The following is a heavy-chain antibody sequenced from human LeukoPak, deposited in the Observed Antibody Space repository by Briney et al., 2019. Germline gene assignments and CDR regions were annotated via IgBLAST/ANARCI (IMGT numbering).Heavy chain of an antibody. CDR1: GFSFSSYA. D-gene: IGHD6-19*01. Sequence: PGGSLRLSCSASGFSFSSYAMHCVRQAPEKGLEHVSAISSNGGSTYYADSVEGRFTISRDNSKNTLYLQMSSLRAEDTAVYYCVKDTKSRSLPGIAVAGTSNYYGMDVWGQGTTVTVSS. CDR2: ISSNGGST. CDR3: VKDTKSRSLPGIAVAGTSNYYGMDV. V-gene: IGHV3-64D*09. J-gene: IGHJ6*02.